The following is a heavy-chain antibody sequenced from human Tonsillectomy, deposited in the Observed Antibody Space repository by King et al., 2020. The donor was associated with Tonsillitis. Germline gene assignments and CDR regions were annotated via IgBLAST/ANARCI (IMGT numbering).Heavy chain of an antibody. CDR2: IYYTGST. D-gene: IGHD3-10*01. CDR1: SGSISSSSYY. J-gene: IGHJ4*02. CDR3: ARQYYYGSGSYKYYFDF. V-gene: IGHV4-39*01. Sequence: QLQESGPGLVKPSETLSLTCTVSSGSISSSSYYWGWIRQPPGKGLEWIGSIYYTGSTYYNPSLKSRVTISVDTSKNQFSLKLRSGTATDTAVYYCARQYYYGSGSYKYYFDFWGQGTLVTVSS.